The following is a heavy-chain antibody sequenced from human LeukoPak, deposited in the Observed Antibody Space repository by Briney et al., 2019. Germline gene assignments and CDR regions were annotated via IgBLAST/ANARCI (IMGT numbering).Heavy chain of an antibody. J-gene: IGHJ5*02. CDR1: GGSISSSGYY. V-gene: IGHV4-39*07. CDR2: INHSGST. D-gene: IGHD5-18*01. CDR3: ARVRGGYSYGDNWFDP. Sequence: SETLSLTCTVSGGSISSSGYYWSWIRQPPGKGLEWIGEINHSGSTNYNPSLKSRVTISVDTSKNQFSLKLSSVTAADTAVYYCARVRGGYSYGDNWFDPWGQGTLVTVSS.